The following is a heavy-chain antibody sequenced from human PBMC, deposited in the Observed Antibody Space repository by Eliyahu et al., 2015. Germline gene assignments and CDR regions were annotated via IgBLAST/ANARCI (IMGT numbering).Heavy chain of an antibody. Sequence: QVQLQQWGAGLLKPSETLSLTCXVYGGSFXXXYXXWIRQPPGKGLEWIGEINHSGSTNYNPSLKSRVTISVDTSKNQFSLKLSSVTAADTAVYYCASLPIIITTRPGDYYYYMDVWGKGTTVTVSS. CDR3: ASLPIIITTRPGDYYYYMDV. CDR1: GGSFXXXY. J-gene: IGHJ6*03. V-gene: IGHV4-34*01. CDR2: INHSGST. D-gene: IGHD1-1*01.